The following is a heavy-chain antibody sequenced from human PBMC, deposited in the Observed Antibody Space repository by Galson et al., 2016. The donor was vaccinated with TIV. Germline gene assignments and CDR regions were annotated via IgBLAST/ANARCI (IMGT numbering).Heavy chain of an antibody. Sequence: SVKVSCKASGYPFTDSWMHWVRQAPGEGLEWMGWIDPNSGATLYAQKFQGRVTMTRDTSTSTTYVELSRLTSDDTADYYCARGGVIRGLDFWGQGTPVTVSS. J-gene: IGHJ4*02. CDR2: IDPNSGAT. CDR3: ARGGVIRGLDF. V-gene: IGHV1-2*02. CDR1: GYPFTDSW. D-gene: IGHD3-16*02.